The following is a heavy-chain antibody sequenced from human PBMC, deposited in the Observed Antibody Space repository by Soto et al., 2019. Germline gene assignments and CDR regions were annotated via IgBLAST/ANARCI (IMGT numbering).Heavy chain of an antibody. CDR2: ISAHNGNT. D-gene: IGHD3-16*01. CDR1: GYTFTSYG. J-gene: IGHJ4*02. V-gene: IGHV1-18*01. Sequence: QVHLVQSGAEVKKPGASVKVSCKGSGYTFTSYGITWVRQAPGQGLKWMGWISAHNGNTDYARKLQGRVTVTTDTSTSTASMQLRSLSSDDTAVYYCARGGHGDYWGQGALVTVSS. CDR3: ARGGHGDY.